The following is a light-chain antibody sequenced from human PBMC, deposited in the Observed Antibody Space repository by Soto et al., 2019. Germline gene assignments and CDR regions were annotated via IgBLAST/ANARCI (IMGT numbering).Light chain of an antibody. V-gene: IGKV3-20*01. J-gene: IGKJ1*01. CDR1: QSVSSSY. CDR2: GAS. Sequence: EIVLTQSPGTLSLSPGERATLSCRASQSVSSSYLAWYQQKPGQAPRLLIDGASSRATDIPDRFSVSGSGTGDSHTSSRLEPEELAVYYCQQYGSPPCTVGQGTKVEIK. CDR3: QQYGSPPCT.